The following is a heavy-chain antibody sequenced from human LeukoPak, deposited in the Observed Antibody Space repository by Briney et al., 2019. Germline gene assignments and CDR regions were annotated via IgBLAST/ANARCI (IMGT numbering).Heavy chain of an antibody. CDR3: ARDSSSWGIDY. V-gene: IGHV4-59*01. CDR2: IYYSGST. Sequence: SETLSLTCTVSGGSISSYYWSWIRQPPGKGLEWIGYIYYSGSTNYNPSLKSRVTISVDTSKNQFSLKLSSVTAADTAVYYCARDSSSWGIDYWGQGTLVTVSS. J-gene: IGHJ4*02. CDR1: GGSISSYY. D-gene: IGHD6-13*01.